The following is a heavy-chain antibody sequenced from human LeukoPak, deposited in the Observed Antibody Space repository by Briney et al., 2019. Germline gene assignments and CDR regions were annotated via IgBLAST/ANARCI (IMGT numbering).Heavy chain of an antibody. CDR1: GFTFSSYA. Sequence: PGGSLRLSCAASGFTFSSYAMSWVRQAPGKGLEWVSSISGSGGNTISADSVKGRFTISRDNSKNTLSLQMNSLRVEDTSVYYCAKHHYDFWSGYFGEYWGQGTLVTVSS. J-gene: IGHJ4*02. V-gene: IGHV3-23*01. D-gene: IGHD3-3*01. CDR2: ISGSGGNT. CDR3: AKHHYDFWSGYFGEY.